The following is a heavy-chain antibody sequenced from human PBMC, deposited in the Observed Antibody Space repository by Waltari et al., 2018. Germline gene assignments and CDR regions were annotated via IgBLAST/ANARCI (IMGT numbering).Heavy chain of an antibody. V-gene: IGHV1-46*01. J-gene: IGHJ6*02. CDR1: GYTFTSYY. Sequence: QVQLVQSGAEVKKPGASVKVSCKASGYTFTSYYMHWVRQAPGQGLEWMGIINPRGGSTSYAQKFQGRVTMTRDTSTSTVYMELSSLRSEDTAVYYCARDSDYDFWSGSTLYGMDVWGQGTTVTVSS. CDR3: ARDSDYDFWSGSTLYGMDV. CDR2: INPRGGST. D-gene: IGHD3-3*01.